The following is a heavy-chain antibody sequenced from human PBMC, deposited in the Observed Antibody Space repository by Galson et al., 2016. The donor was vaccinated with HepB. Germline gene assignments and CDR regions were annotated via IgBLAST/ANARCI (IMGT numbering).Heavy chain of an antibody. CDR2: IYYNGSP. D-gene: IGHD6-13*01. CDR1: GGSVRNGNHY. V-gene: IGHV4-61*01. J-gene: IGHJ4*02. Sequence: SETLSLTCSVSGGSVRNGNHYWSWIRQPPGKGLEWIGYIYYNGSPNYNPSLKSRVTISMDTPKNQFSLKLTSVTAADTAVYYCARASRGAAAGTITYWGQGTLVTVSS. CDR3: ARASRGAAAGTITY.